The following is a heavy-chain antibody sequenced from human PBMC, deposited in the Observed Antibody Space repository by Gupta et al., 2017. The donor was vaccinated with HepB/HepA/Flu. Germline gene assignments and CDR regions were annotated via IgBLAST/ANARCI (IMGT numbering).Heavy chain of an antibody. D-gene: IGHD3-3*01. Sequence: EVQLVESGGGLVKPGGSLRLSCAASGFTFSSYSMNWVRQAPGKGLEWVSSISSSSSYIYYADSGKGRFTISRDNAKNSLYLQMNSLRAEDTAVYYCARGLRDYDFWSGYYDYYYYMDVWGKGTTVTVSS. CDR1: GFTFSSYS. J-gene: IGHJ6*03. CDR3: ARGLRDYDFWSGYYDYYYYMDV. CDR2: ISSSSSYI. V-gene: IGHV3-21*01.